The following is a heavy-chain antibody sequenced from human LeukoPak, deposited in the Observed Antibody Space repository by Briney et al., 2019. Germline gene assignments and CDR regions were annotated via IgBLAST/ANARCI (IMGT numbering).Heavy chain of an antibody. V-gene: IGHV3-23*01. J-gene: IGHJ4*02. D-gene: IGHD5-24*01. Sequence: GGSLRLSCAASGFTFNTFAMTWVRRAPGKGLKWVSAISGSGGNTYYADSVKGRFTISRDNSKNTLYLQMNSLRAEDTAVYYCAKDDRWLQFCCWGQGTLVTVSS. CDR1: GFTFNTFA. CDR2: ISGSGGNT. CDR3: AKDDRWLQFCC.